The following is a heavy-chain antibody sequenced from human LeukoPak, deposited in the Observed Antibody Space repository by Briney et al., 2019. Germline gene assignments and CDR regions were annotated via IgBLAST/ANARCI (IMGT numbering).Heavy chain of an antibody. CDR2: FDPEDGET. CDR3: TIYGSGNDAFDI. V-gene: IGHV1-24*01. J-gene: IGHJ3*02. Sequence: GASVKVSCKVSGYTLTELSMHWVRQAPGKGLEWMGGFDPEDGETIYAQKFQGRVTMTEDTSTDTAYMELSSLRSDDTAVYYCTIYGSGNDAFDIWGQGTMVTVSS. CDR1: GYTLTELS. D-gene: IGHD3-10*01.